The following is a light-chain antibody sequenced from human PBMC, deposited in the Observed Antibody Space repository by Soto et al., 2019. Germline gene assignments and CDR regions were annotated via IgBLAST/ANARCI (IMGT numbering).Light chain of an antibody. CDR1: QSVSSSY. V-gene: IGKV3-20*01. CDR3: QQYGSSPLT. CDR2: GAS. Sequence: IVLTQSPCTLPLSPGERATLSCRASQSVSSSYLAWYQQKPGQAPRLLIYGASSRATGIPERFSGSGSGTDFTLTISRLEPEDFEVYYCQQYGSSPLTFGQGTRLEIK. J-gene: IGKJ5*01.